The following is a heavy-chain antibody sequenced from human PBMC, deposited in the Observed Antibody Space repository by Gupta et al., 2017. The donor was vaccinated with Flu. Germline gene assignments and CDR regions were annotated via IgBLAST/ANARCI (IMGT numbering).Heavy chain of an antibody. J-gene: IGHJ2*01. CDR3: ARGGRSSSGSGYFDL. CDR2: ISGYNGNP. D-gene: IGHD6-19*01. V-gene: IGHV1-18*01. Sequence: QVQLVQSGVEVKKPGASVKVSCKASGYTFTSYGISWVRQAPGQGLEWMGWISGYNGNPNYAQNLQGRVTMTTDTSTTTAYMELRSLTSDDTAVYYCARGGRSSSGSGYFDLWGRGTLVTVSS. CDR1: GYTFTSYG.